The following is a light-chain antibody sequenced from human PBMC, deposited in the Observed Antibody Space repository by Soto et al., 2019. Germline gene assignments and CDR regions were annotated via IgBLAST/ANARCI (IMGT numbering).Light chain of an antibody. CDR3: SSYTSSSTLVV. CDR2: DVS. V-gene: IGLV2-14*01. CDR1: SSDVGGYNY. Sequence: QSALTQPASVSGSPGQSITISCTGTSSDVGGYNYVSWYQQHPGKAPKLMIYDVSNRPSGVSNRFSGSKSGNTASLTISGLQAEDEAEYYCSSYTSSSTLVVFGGGTQVTVL. J-gene: IGLJ2*01.